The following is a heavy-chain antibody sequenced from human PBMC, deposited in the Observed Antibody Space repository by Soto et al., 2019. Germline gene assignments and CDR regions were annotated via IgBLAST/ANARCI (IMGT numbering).Heavy chain of an antibody. V-gene: IGHV3-53*01. D-gene: IGHD3-3*01. CDR2: IYSGGST. Sequence: EVQLVESGGGLIQPGGSLRLSCAASGFTVSSNYMSWVRQAPGKGLEWVSVIYSGGSTYYADSVKGRFTISRDNSNNTLYLQMNSLRAEDTAVYYCARSYDFWSGRDAFDIWGQGTMVTVSS. CDR1: GFTVSSNY. CDR3: ARSYDFWSGRDAFDI. J-gene: IGHJ3*02.